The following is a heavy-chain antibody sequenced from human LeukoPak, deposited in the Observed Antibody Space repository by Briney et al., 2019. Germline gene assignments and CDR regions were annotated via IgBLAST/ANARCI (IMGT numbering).Heavy chain of an antibody. CDR2: INPSGGST. V-gene: IGHV1-46*01. CDR3: ARVVSAAAGTDY. D-gene: IGHD6-13*01. Sequence: GPVKVSCKASGYTFTSYYMHWVRQAPGQGLEWMGIINPSGGSTSYAQKFQDRVTMTRDMSTSTVYMELSSLRSEDTAVYYCARVVSAAAGTDYWGQGTLVTVSS. CDR1: GYTFTSYY. J-gene: IGHJ4*02.